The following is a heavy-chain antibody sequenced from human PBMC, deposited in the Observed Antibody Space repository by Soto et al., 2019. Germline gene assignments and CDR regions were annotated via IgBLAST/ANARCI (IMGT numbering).Heavy chain of an antibody. Sequence: EASVKVSCKASGYTFTSYYIHWVRQAPGQGLEWMGIINPSGGITSYAQKFQGRVTMTRDTSTSTVYMELSSLRSEDTAVYYCARVYCSGGSCYSIDYWGQGTLVTVSS. V-gene: IGHV1-46*03. CDR1: GYTFTSYY. D-gene: IGHD2-15*01. CDR3: ARVYCSGGSCYSIDY. J-gene: IGHJ4*02. CDR2: INPSGGIT.